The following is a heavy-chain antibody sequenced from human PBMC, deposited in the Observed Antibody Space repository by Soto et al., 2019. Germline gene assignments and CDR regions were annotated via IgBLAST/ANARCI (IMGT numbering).Heavy chain of an antibody. CDR2: IKQDGSEK. D-gene: IGHD3-3*01. Sequence: WSLRLSCSASGFTFSSYWMSWVRQAPGKGLEWVANIKQDGSEKYYVDSVKGRFTISRDNAKNSLYLQMKSLRAEDTAVYYCAREGYDFWSGYSFYYYGMDVWGQGTMLTVSS. CDR1: GFTFSSYW. V-gene: IGHV3-7*03. CDR3: AREGYDFWSGYSFYYYGMDV. J-gene: IGHJ6*02.